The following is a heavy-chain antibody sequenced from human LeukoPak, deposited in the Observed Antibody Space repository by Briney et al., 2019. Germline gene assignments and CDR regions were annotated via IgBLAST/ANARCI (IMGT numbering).Heavy chain of an antibody. Sequence: PSETLSLTCAVYGGSFSGYYWSWIRQPPGKGLEWIGQIYYGGSTNYNPSLKSRVTLSLDTSKNHFSLKVTSVTAADTAVYYCARHLSGSYSFDSWGQGTLVTVSS. CDR1: GGSFSGYY. J-gene: IGHJ4*02. V-gene: IGHV4-34*01. CDR2: IYYGGST. D-gene: IGHD1-26*01. CDR3: ARHLSGSYSFDS.